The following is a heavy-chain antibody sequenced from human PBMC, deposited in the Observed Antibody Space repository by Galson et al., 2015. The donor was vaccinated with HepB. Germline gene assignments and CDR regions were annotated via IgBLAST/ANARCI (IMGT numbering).Heavy chain of an antibody. V-gene: IGHV1-24*01. CDR2: FDPEDGET. Sequence: SVKVSCKASGYTLTELSMHWVRQAPGKGLEWMGGFDPEDGETIYAQKFQGRVTMTEDTSTDTAYMELSSLRSEDTAVYYCATRTGSSYYFDYWGQGTLVTVSS. CDR3: ATRTGSSYYFDY. D-gene: IGHD6-19*01. J-gene: IGHJ4*02. CDR1: GYTLTELS.